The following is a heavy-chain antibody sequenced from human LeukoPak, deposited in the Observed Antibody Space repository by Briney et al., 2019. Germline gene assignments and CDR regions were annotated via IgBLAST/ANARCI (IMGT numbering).Heavy chain of an antibody. CDR3: ARETYYYDSSGYYFTFDY. CDR2: ISSSGSTI. Sequence: GGSLRLSCAASGFTFSDYYMSWIRQAPGKGLEWVSYISSSGSTIYYADSVKGRLTISRDNAKNSLYLQMNSLRAEDTAVYYCARETYYYDSSGYYFTFDYWGQGTLVTVSS. CDR1: GFTFSDYY. J-gene: IGHJ4*02. V-gene: IGHV3-11*04. D-gene: IGHD3-22*01.